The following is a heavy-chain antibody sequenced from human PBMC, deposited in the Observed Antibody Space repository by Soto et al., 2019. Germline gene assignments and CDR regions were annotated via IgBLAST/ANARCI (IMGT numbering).Heavy chain of an antibody. J-gene: IGHJ4*02. CDR2: IYPGDSDT. CDR3: ARAQPYYYDSSGYYYLGH. Sequence: PGESLKLSCKGSGYSFTSYWIGWVRQMPGKGLEWMGIIYPGDSDTRYSPSFQGQVTISADKSISTAYLQWSSLKASDTAMYYCARAQPYYYDSSGYYYLGHWGQGTLVTVSS. CDR1: GYSFTSYW. V-gene: IGHV5-51*01. D-gene: IGHD3-22*01.